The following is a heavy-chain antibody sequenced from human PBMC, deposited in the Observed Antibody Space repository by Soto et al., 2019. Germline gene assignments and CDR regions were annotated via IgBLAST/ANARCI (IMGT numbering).Heavy chain of an antibody. CDR2: IKSKTVVGTT. CDR1: GFSFSNAW. D-gene: IGHD3-10*01. V-gene: IGHV3-15*01. CDR3: TIFLLFGEPPGSIDY. Sequence: RRSLRLACAASGFSFSNAWMRCVRQAPGKGLEWVGRIKSKTVVGTTDYAAPVKGRFTISRDDEKNTLYLQMNSLKTEDTAVYYCTIFLLFGEPPGSIDYWGPGILVTVS. J-gene: IGHJ4*02.